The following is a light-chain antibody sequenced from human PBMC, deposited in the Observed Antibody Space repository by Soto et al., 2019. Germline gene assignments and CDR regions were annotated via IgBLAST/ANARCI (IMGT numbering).Light chain of an antibody. Sequence: IPGAQCPLTLSPPVGDRVTIPCRASQSISSWLAWYQQKPGKAPKLLIYDASSLESGVPSRFSGSGSGTDFTLTISCLQSEDFATYYCQQYYSYPSITFGQGTRLEIK. V-gene: IGKV1-5*01. CDR2: DAS. CDR3: QQYYSYPSIT. J-gene: IGKJ5*01. CDR1: QSISSW.